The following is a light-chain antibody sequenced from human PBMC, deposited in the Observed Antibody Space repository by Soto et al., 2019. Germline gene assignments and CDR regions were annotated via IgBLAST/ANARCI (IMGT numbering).Light chain of an antibody. J-gene: IGLJ3*02. CDR3: SSYRSNSTWV. Sequence: QAVVTQPASVSGSPGQSITISCTGTSSDVGGYNYVSWYQQHPGKAPKLMIYEVTNRPSGVSNRFSGSKSGNTASLTISGLQAEDEADYYCSSYRSNSTWVFGGGTKLTVL. V-gene: IGLV2-14*01. CDR1: SSDVGGYNY. CDR2: EVT.